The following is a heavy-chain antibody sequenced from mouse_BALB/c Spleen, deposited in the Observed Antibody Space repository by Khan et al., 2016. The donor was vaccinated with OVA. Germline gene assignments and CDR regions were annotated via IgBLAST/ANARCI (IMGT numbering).Heavy chain of an antibody. CDR1: GFTFTNYG. CDR3: SRSTACWYMDY. D-gene: IGHD1-1*02. V-gene: IGHV9-1*02. Sequence: LVQSGPELKKPGETVKISCKASGFTFTNYGMNWVKQAPGKGLKWIGWINTYTGEPTYGDDFKGRFALSLETSASTAYLQINNLINEDMATXSCSRSTACWYMDYWGQGTSVTVSS. CDR2: INTYTGEP. J-gene: IGHJ4*01.